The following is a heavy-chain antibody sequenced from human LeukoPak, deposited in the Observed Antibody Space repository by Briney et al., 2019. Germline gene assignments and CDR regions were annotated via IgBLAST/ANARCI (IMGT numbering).Heavy chain of an antibody. D-gene: IGHD4-17*01. V-gene: IGHV3-43*02. CDR1: GFTFDDYA. CDR3: AKGLWDYGDYLSFDH. J-gene: IGHJ4*02. CDR2: ISGDGGST. Sequence: GGSLRLSCAASGFTFDDYAMHWVRQAPGKGLEWVSLISGDGGSTYYADSVKGRFTISRDNRKNSLYLQMNSLRTEDTALYYCAKGLWDYGDYLSFDHWGQGTLVTVSS.